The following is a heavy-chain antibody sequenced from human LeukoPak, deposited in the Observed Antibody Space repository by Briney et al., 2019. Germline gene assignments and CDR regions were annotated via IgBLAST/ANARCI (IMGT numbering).Heavy chain of an antibody. D-gene: IGHD4-23*01. Sequence: ASVKVSCKASGYTFTSYYMHWLRQAPGQGLEWMGIINPSGCSTGYAQKFQCRVTMTRDTATSTVYMGLSSLRSEDTALYYCARELPDYGGRYYFDYWAQGTLVSVPS. J-gene: IGHJ4*02. CDR3: ARELPDYGGRYYFDY. CDR2: INPSGCST. CDR1: GYTFTSYY. V-gene: IGHV1-46*03.